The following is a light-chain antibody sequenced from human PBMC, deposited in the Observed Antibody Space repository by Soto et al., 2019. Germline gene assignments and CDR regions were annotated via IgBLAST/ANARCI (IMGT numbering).Light chain of an antibody. V-gene: IGLV2-14*01. CDR2: EVS. J-gene: IGLJ1*01. CDR3: TSYTRISLSV. Sequence: QSARTQPASVSGSPGQSITISCTGTSSDVGGYNYVSWYQQHPGKAPKLMIYEVSNRPSGVSNRFSGSKSGNTASLTISGLQAVDESDYYCTSYTRISLSVFGTGTKVAGL. CDR1: SSDVGGYNY.